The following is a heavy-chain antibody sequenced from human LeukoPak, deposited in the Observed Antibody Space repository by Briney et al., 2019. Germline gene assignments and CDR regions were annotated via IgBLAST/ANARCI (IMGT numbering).Heavy chain of an antibody. V-gene: IGHV3-23*01. Sequence: GGALRLSSAVSGITLSNYGMSWVRQAPGRGREWVAGISDRGGRTNYADSVKGRVTISRDNPKNTLYLQMNSLRAEDTAVYFCAKRGVVIRVILVGFHKEAYYFDSWGQGALVTVSS. CDR2: ISDRGGRT. D-gene: IGHD3-22*01. J-gene: IGHJ4*02. CDR1: GITLSNYG. CDR3: AKRGVVIRVILVGFHKEAYYFDS.